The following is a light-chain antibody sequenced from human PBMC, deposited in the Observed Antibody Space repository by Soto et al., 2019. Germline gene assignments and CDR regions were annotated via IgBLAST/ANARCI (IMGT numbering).Light chain of an antibody. CDR3: QQYGNSPGT. V-gene: IGKV3-20*01. CDR1: QSVRDRY. J-gene: IGKJ1*01. CDR2: DTS. Sequence: EIVLTQSPGTLSLSPGERATLSCRASQSVRDRYLAWYQQKPGQAPSLLIYDTSTRATGVPDRFSVSGSVTDFELANSRVEPEYFANYFCQQYGNSPGTIGQGTQVES.